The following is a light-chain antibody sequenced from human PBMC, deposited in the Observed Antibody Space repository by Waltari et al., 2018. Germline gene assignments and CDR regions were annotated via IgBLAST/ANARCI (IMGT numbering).Light chain of an antibody. CDR2: DAS. V-gene: IGKV3-11*01. CDR3: QQRSNWPPYT. CDR1: QSVSSY. Sequence: EIVLPQSPATLSLSPGERATHPCRASQSVSSYLAWYQQKPGQAPRLLIYDASNRATGIPARFSGSGSGTDFTLTISSLEPEDFAVYYCQQRSNWPPYTFGQGTKLEIK. J-gene: IGKJ2*01.